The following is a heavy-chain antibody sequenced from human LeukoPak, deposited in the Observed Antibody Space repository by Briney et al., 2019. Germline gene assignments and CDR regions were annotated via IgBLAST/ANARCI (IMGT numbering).Heavy chain of an antibody. CDR1: GGSISSYY. V-gene: IGHV4-59*12. J-gene: IGHJ4*02. CDR3: ASCIAAAGGIYFDY. Sequence: SETLSLTCTVSGGSISSYYWNWIRQPPGKGLEWIGYIYYSGSTNYNPSLKSRVTISVDTSKNQFSLKLSSVTAADTAVYYCASCIAAAGGIYFDYWGQGTLVTVSS. D-gene: IGHD6-13*01. CDR2: IYYSGST.